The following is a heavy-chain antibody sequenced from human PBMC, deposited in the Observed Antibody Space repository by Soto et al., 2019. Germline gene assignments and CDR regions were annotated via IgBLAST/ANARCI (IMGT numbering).Heavy chain of an antibody. V-gene: IGHV3-74*01. CDR3: AMVSAFDFWSGHFVFGWFDS. CDR2: ISATGFSK. D-gene: IGHD3-3*01. Sequence: EVQLVESGGGLVQPGGSLRLSCAASGFTFSRFWMHWVRQAPGKGLVWVTSISATGFSKYHADSVRDRITISRDNSKNTVYLHMNILRAEDTAVYHCAMVSAFDFWSGHFVFGWFDSWGQGTQVTVSS. J-gene: IGHJ5*01. CDR1: GFTFSRFW.